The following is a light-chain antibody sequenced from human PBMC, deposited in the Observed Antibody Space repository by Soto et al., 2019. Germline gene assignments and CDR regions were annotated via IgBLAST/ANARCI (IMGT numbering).Light chain of an antibody. CDR2: DAS. CDR1: QSISTY. V-gene: IGKV1-5*01. Sequence: DIQMTQSPSSLSASVGDRVTISCRASQSISTYLNWYQQKPGKAPNLLIYDASTLESGVPSRFSGSGSGTEFTLTISSLQPGDFATYYCQQYNSYWTFGQGTKVDIK. J-gene: IGKJ1*01. CDR3: QQYNSYWT.